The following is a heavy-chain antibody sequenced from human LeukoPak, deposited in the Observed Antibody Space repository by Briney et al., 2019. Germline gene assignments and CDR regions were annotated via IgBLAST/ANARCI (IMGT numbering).Heavy chain of an antibody. CDR3: ARAKRAVAGTRYFDY. V-gene: IGHV1-69*06. CDR2: IIPIFGAA. D-gene: IGHD6-19*01. J-gene: IGHJ4*02. Sequence: SVKVSCKASGGTFSSYAISWVRQAPGQGLEWMGGIIPIFGAANYAQKFQGRVTITADKSTSTAYMELSSLRSEDTAVYYCARAKRAVAGTRYFDYWGQGTLVTVSS. CDR1: GGTFSSYA.